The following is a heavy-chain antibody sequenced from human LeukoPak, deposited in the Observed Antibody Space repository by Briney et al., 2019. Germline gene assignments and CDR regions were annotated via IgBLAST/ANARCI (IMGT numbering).Heavy chain of an antibody. CDR3: ARDDYYVSSGYYN. Sequence: SETLSLTCTLSGGSISSYYWSWIRQPPGKGLEWIGYIYYSGSTNYNPSLTSRVTISVDTPKNQFSLKLSSVTAADTAVYYCARDDYYVSSGYYNWGQGTLVTVSS. CDR2: IYYSGST. D-gene: IGHD3-22*01. J-gene: IGHJ4*02. CDR1: GGSISSYY. V-gene: IGHV4-59*01.